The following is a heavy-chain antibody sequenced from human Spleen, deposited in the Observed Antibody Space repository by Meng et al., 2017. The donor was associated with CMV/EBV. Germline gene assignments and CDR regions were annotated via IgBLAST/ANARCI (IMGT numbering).Heavy chain of an antibody. CDR3: ARQDYDFWSGYRYYYYYYGMDV. CDR2: IYYSGST. J-gene: IGHJ6*02. Sequence: GSLRLSCAASGFTFSDYYMSWIRQAPGKGLEWIGSIYYSGSTYYNPSLKSRVTISVDTSKNQFSLKLSSVTAADTAVYYCARQDYDFWSGYRYYYYYYGMDVWGQGTTVTVSS. D-gene: IGHD3-3*01. CDR1: GFTFSDYY. V-gene: IGHV4-38-2*01.